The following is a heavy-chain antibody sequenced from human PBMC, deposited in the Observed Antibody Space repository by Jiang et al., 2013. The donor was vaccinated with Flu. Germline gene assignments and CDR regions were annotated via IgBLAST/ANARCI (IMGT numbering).Heavy chain of an antibody. CDR3: TRDPDRWKDFFDY. V-gene: IGHV1-2*02. D-gene: IGHD1-1*01. Sequence: GAEVKKPGASVKVSCKASGYRFTDKYIHWVRQAPGQGLECMGWINPKNGDTKYAQKFQGRFTMTRDTSINTAYMEITSLIFDDTAMYYCTRDPDRWKDFFDYWGQGTLVTVSS. CDR1: GYRFTDKY. CDR2: INPKNGDT. J-gene: IGHJ4*02.